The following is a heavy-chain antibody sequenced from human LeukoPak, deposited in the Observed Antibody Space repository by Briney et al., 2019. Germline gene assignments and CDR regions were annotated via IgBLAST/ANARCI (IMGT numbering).Heavy chain of an antibody. CDR2: IYHSGST. Sequence: PSETLSLTCTVSGGSISSGGYYWSWIRQPPGKGLEWIGYIYHSGSTYYNPSLKSRVTISVDRSKNQFSLKLSFVTAADTAMYYCARRYYFDRSGYYYYFDYWGQGTLVTVSS. D-gene: IGHD3-22*01. CDR3: ARRYYFDRSGYYYYFDY. J-gene: IGHJ4*02. CDR1: GGSISSGGYY. V-gene: IGHV4-30-2*01.